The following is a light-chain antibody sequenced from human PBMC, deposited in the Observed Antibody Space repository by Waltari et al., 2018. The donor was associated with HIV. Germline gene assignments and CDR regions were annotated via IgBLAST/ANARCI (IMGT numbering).Light chain of an antibody. CDR1: RGISNS. Sequence: DIQMTQSPSSLSASVGDRVTITCRASRGISNSLAWYQQDPGKAPKLLLYAASRLESGVPSRFSGSGSGTDYTLTISSLQPGDFATYYCQQSYSVPWTFGQGTKVEIK. CDR3: QQSYSVPWT. J-gene: IGKJ1*01. V-gene: IGKV1-NL1*01. CDR2: AAS.